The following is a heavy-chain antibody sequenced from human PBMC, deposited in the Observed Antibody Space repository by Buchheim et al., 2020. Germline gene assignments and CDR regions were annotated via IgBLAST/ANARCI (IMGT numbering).Heavy chain of an antibody. CDR1: GGSFSGYY. J-gene: IGHJ2*01. CDR2: INHSGST. V-gene: IGHV4-34*01. D-gene: IGHD2-2*02. Sequence: QVQLQQWGAGLLKPSETLSLTCAVYGGSFSGYYWSWIRQPPGKGLEWIGEINHSGSTNYNPSLKSRVTISVDTSKNQFFLKLSSVTAADTAVYYCARGRIVVVPAAIRGWYFDLWGRGTL. CDR3: ARGRIVVVPAAIRGWYFDL.